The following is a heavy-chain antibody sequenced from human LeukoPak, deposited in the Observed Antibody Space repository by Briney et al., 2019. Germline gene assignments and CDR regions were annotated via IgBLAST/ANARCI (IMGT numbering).Heavy chain of an antibody. Sequence: SETLFLTCAVSGYSISSNYYWGWIRQPPGKGLEWIGSIYHTGRTYYNPSLKSRVTISVDTSKNQFSLKLNSVTAADTAVYYCARAQWLVPPYFDFWGQGTLVTVSS. CDR2: IYHTGRT. CDR3: ARAQWLVPPYFDF. J-gene: IGHJ4*02. V-gene: IGHV4-38-2*01. D-gene: IGHD6-19*01. CDR1: GYSISSNYY.